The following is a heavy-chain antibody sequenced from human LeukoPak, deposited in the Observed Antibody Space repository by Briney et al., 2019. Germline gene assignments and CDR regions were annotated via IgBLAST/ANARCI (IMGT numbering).Heavy chain of an antibody. V-gene: IGHV4-59*08. J-gene: IGHJ4*02. CDR1: GDYFSSYY. Sequence: ASETLSLTCTVSGDYFSSYYWNWVRQPPGKGLEWIGHIYYIGSTNYNPSLKSRVTISVDTSNSQLSLKVSSVTAADTAVYYCARSSTMGGAPLDYWGQGILVTVSS. CDR2: IYYIGST. D-gene: IGHD1-26*01. CDR3: ARSSTMGGAPLDY.